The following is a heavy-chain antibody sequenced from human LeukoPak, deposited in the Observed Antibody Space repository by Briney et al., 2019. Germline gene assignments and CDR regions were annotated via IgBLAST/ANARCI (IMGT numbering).Heavy chain of an antibody. D-gene: IGHD6-19*01. CDR2: IDPSDSYS. J-gene: IGHJ4*02. CDR1: GYSFSSYW. Sequence: PGESLKISCKGSGYSFSSYWISWVRQMPGKGLEWMGRIDPSDSYSNYSPSFQGHVTISADKSISTAYLQWGSLQASDTARYYCARHNSTGWYYFDYWGQGTLVIVSS. V-gene: IGHV5-10-1*01. CDR3: ARHNSTGWYYFDY.